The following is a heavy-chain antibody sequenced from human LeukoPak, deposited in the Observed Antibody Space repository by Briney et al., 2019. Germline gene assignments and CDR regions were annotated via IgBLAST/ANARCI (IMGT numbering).Heavy chain of an antibody. CDR3: ARGISGRYGSGSYAFDY. D-gene: IGHD3-10*01. J-gene: IGHJ4*02. Sequence: SETLSLTCAVYGESSFSSYYWSWIRQTPGGTLEWIGEINHSGYTNYNPSLKSRVTLSIDTSKNQFSLKLSSVTAADTAVYYCARGISGRYGSGSYAFDYWGQGTLVTVSS. CDR2: INHSGYT. CDR1: GESSFSSYY. V-gene: IGHV4-34*01.